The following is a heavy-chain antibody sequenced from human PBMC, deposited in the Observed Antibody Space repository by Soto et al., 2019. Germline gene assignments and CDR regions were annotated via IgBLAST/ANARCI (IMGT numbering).Heavy chain of an antibody. J-gene: IGHJ4*02. CDR1: GFTFSTYA. D-gene: IGHD5-18*01. CDR2: ISASGGST. V-gene: IGHV3-23*01. Sequence: GGSLRLSCAASGFTFSTYAMTWVRQAPGKVLEWVSAISASGGSTYYADSAKGRFTISRDNSKNTLYLQMNSLRVEDTAVYYCAKVGFPYSYGYLFYYWGQGSLVTVSS. CDR3: AKVGFPYSYGYLFYY.